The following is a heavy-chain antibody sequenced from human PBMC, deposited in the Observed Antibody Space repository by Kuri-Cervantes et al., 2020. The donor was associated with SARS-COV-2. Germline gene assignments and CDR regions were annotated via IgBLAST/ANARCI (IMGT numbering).Heavy chain of an antibody. V-gene: IGHV3-48*02. CDR2: VSINRYAI. CDR3: ASDRGYGSYDKLVDY. CDR1: GFTFSSHS. D-gene: IGHD5-12*01. J-gene: IGHJ4*02. Sequence: GESLKISCSASGFTFSSHSMNWVRQTPGQGLEWVSYVSINRYAIYYADAVKGRFTISRDDDKNSLYLQMNSLRDEDTGIYYCASDRGYGSYDKLVDYWGQGNLVNVSS.